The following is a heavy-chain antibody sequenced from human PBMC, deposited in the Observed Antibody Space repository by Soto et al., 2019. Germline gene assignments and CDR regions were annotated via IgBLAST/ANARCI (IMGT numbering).Heavy chain of an antibody. Sequence: LGPKLVTPTASLPLTCTFSGFSLHPPVVAVGPVRQPPGKALEWRALFYWYDDKHNKPSRKSRLSITMDTSKSQWSLTMTHMEPVDTPIYSCAYETGGASATDNWFDPLGQGTPVTVSS. V-gene: IGHV2-5*01. CDR1: GFSLHPPVVA. J-gene: IGHJ5*02. CDR3: AYETGGASATDNWFDP. D-gene: IGHD3-22*01. CDR2: FYWYDDK.